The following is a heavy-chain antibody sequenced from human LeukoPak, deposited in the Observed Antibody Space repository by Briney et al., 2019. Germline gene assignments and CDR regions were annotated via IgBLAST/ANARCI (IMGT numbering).Heavy chain of an antibody. D-gene: IGHD3-22*01. CDR3: ARHVVGVGFDY. Sequence: GGSLRLSCAASGFTFSSYAMSWVRQAPGKGLEWVSRINHDGSSTNYADSVKGRFTTSRDNAKNTLYLQMNSLRAEDTAVYYCARHVVGVGFDYWGQGTLVTVSS. J-gene: IGHJ4*02. CDR1: GFTFSSYA. V-gene: IGHV3-23*03. CDR2: INHDGSST.